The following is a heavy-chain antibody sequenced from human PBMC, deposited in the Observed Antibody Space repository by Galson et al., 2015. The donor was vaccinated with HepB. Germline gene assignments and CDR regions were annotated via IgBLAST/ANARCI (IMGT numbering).Heavy chain of an antibody. Sequence: SLRLSCAASGFTFSSYWMSWVRQAPGKGLEWVANIKQDGSEKYYVDSVKGRFTISRDNAKNSLHLQMNSLRAEDTAVYYCARLDLRCGVYGMDVWGQGTTVTVSS. V-gene: IGHV3-7*01. D-gene: IGHD3-10*01. J-gene: IGHJ6*02. CDR3: ARLDLRCGVYGMDV. CDR1: GFTFSSYW. CDR2: IKQDGSEK.